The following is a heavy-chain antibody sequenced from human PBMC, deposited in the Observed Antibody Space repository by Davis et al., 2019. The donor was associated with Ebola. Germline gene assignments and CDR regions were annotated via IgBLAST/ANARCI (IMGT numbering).Heavy chain of an antibody. CDR1: GFTFSSYG. J-gene: IGHJ5*02. CDR2: ISYDGSNK. Sequence: GESLKISCAASGFTFSSYGMHWVRQAPGKGLEWVAVISYDGSNKYYADSVKGRFTISRDNSKNTLYLQMNSLRAEDTAVYYCAKIRWLQSRWVDPWGQGTLVTVSS. CDR3: AKIRWLQSRWVDP. V-gene: IGHV3-30*18. D-gene: IGHD5-24*01.